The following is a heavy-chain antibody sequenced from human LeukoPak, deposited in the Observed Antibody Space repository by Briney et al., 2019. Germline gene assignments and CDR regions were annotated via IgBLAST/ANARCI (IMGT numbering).Heavy chain of an antibody. CDR2: INHSGST. J-gene: IGHJ4*02. D-gene: IGHD2-2*01. Sequence: PSETLSLTCAVYGGSFSGYYRSWIRQPPGKGLEWIGEINHSGSTNYNPSLKSRVTISVDTSKNQFSLKLSSVTAADTAVYYCARGYCSSTSCSKRAYYFDYWGQGTLVTVSS. CDR3: ARGYCSSTSCSKRAYYFDY. V-gene: IGHV4-34*01. CDR1: GGSFSGYY.